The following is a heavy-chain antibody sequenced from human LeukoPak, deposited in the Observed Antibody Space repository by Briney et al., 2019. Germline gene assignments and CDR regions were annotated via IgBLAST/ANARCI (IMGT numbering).Heavy chain of an antibody. CDR1: GFTFSNYE. D-gene: IGHD3-22*01. V-gene: IGHV3-48*03. J-gene: IGHJ4*02. Sequence: AGGSLRLSCAASGFTFSNYEMNWVRQAPGKGLEWVSFISRSGATIYYKDSVKGRFTISRDNAKNSLYLQMNSLRAEDTAVYYCARDHATYYYDSSGYYDYWGQGTLVTVSS. CDR2: ISRSGATI. CDR3: ARDHATYYYDSSGYYDY.